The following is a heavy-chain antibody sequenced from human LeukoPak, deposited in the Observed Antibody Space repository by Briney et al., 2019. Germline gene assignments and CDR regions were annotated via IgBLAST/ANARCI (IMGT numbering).Heavy chain of an antibody. V-gene: IGHV3-74*01. CDR2: INTDGGNT. CDR3: ARGLGGSRSRHFDY. D-gene: IGHD2-15*01. J-gene: IGHJ4*02. CDR1: GFTFSGYW. Sequence: GGSLRLSCAASGFTFSGYWMHWVRQAPGKGLVWVSCINTDGGNTNYADSVKGRFTISRDNAKDTLYLQMNSLRAEDTAVYYCARGLGGSRSRHFDYWGQGTLVTVSS.